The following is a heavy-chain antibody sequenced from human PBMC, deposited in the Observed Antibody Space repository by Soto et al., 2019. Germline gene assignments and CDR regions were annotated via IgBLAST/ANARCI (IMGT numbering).Heavy chain of an antibody. J-gene: IGHJ5*02. CDR3: ARGRRSTSVGLKYYDFWSGPENWFDP. Sequence: PSETLSLTCTASGGSISSYYWSWIRQPAGKGLEWIGRIYTSGSTNYNPSLKSRVTMSVDTSKNQFSLKLSSVTAADTAVYYCARGRRSTSVGLKYYDFWSGPENWFDPWGQGTLVTVSS. D-gene: IGHD3-3*01. CDR2: IYTSGST. CDR1: GGSISSYY. V-gene: IGHV4-4*07.